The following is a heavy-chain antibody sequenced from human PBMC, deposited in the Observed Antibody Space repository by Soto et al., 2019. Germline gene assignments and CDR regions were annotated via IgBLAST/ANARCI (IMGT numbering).Heavy chain of an antibody. CDR2: ISYDGSNK. Sequence: GGSLRLSCAASGFTFSSYAMHWVRQAPGKGLEWVAVISYDGSNKYYADSVKGRFTISRVNAKNTLYLQMNSLRAEDTAVYYCAREWGYYYDSALWGQGTLVTVSS. CDR3: AREWGYYYDSAL. V-gene: IGHV3-30-3*01. J-gene: IGHJ4*02. CDR1: GFTFSSYA. D-gene: IGHD3-22*01.